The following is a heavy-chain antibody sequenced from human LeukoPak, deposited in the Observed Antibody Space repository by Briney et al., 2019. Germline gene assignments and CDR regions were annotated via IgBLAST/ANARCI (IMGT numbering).Heavy chain of an antibody. CDR3: ARDADVLRFLEWSSKSAP. CDR1: GGSISSISYY. Sequence: SETLSLTCTVSGGSISSISYYWGWIRQPPGKGLEWVGSIYYSGSTYYNPSLKSRVTISVDTSKNQFSLKLSSVTAADTAVYYCARDADVLRFLEWSSKSAPWGQGTLVPVSS. V-gene: IGHV4-39*07. CDR2: IYYSGST. J-gene: IGHJ5*02. D-gene: IGHD3-3*01.